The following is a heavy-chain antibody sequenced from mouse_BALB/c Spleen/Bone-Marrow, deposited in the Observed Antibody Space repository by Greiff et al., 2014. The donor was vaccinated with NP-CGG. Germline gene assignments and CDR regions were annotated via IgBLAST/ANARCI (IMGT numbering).Heavy chain of an antibody. V-gene: IGHV3-6*02. CDR3: ASYFYYAMDY. CDR2: ISYDGSN. D-gene: IGHD1-1*01. J-gene: IGHJ4*01. CDR1: GYSITSGYY. Sequence: ESGPGLVKPSQSLSLTCSVTGYSITSGYYWNWIRQFPGNKLELMGYISYDGSNNYNPSLKNRISITRDTSKNQFFLKLNSVTTEDTATYYCASYFYYAMDYWGQGTSVTVSS.